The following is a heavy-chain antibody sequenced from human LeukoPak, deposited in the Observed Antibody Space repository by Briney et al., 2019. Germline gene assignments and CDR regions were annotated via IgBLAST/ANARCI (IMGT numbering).Heavy chain of an antibody. V-gene: IGHV3-11*01. Sequence: PGGSLRLLYAASGLNFNACFMKWVRGARGRGLGWDSYISDRSDTIFYGDSVKGRCTVSRANANTLVSVQMSSMRVEDTALYYCARDDHSEELYLWGQGTLVTVSA. CDR2: ISDRSDTI. D-gene: IGHD1-7*01. CDR1: GLNFNACF. J-gene: IGHJ5*02. CDR3: ARDDHSEELYL.